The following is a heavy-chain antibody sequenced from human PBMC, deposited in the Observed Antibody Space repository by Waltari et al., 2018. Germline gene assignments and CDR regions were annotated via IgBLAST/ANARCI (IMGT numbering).Heavy chain of an antibody. J-gene: IGHJ4*02. D-gene: IGHD1-26*01. CDR2: IIPSFGTA. V-gene: IGHV1-69*08. Sequence: QVQLVQSGAEVKKPGSSVKASCKASGGTFSSYAISWVRQAPGQGLEWMGRIIPSFGTANYAQKFQGRVTITADKSTSTAYMELSSLRSEDTAVYYCARGPDFAGATDGDYWGQGTLVTVSS. CDR3: ARGPDFAGATDGDY. CDR1: GGTFSSYA.